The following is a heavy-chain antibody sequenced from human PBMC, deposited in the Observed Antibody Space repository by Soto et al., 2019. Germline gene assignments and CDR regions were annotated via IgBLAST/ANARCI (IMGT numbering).Heavy chain of an antibody. D-gene: IGHD1-1*01. CDR1: GFIFSRHS. CDR2: INGGGGST. V-gene: IGHV3-23*01. J-gene: IGHJ4*02. CDR3: SRCQPPYNWNDGTLDY. Sequence: EVQLLESGGGLVQPGGSLRLSCEASGFIFSRHSMNWVRQAPGKGLEWVSSINGGGGSTYYADSAKGRFTTSRDNSDNTLFLKMPSLRAEDTAVYYCSRCQPPYNWNDGTLDYWGQGILVTVSS.